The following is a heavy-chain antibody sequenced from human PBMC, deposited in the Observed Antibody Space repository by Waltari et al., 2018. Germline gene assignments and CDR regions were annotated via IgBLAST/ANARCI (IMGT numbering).Heavy chain of an antibody. J-gene: IGHJ4*02. CDR2: IIPSVGTA. V-gene: IGHV1-69*05. CDR3: ARVKGLRWYFDY. Sequence: QVQLVQSGAEVKKPGSSVKVSCKASGGTFSSYAIGWVRQAPGQGLEWMGGIIPSVGTASDARKVQGRGTSTPEESTSTAYMELSSLRSEDTAVYYGARVKGLRWYFDYWGQGTLVTVSS. D-gene: IGHD5-12*01. CDR1: GGTFSSYA.